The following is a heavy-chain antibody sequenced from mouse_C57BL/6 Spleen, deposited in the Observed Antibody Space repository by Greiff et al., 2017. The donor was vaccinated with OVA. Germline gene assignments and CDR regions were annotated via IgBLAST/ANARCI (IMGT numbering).Heavy chain of an antibody. J-gene: IGHJ2*01. Sequence: QVQLQQPGAELVRPGTSVKLSCKASGYTFTSYWMHWVKQRPGQGLEWIGVIAPSDSYTNYNQKFKGKATLTVDTSSSTAYMQLSSLTSEDSAVYYCARNKGFDYWGQGTTLTVSS. V-gene: IGHV1-59*01. CDR2: IAPSDSYT. CDR1: GYTFTSYW. CDR3: ARNKGFDY.